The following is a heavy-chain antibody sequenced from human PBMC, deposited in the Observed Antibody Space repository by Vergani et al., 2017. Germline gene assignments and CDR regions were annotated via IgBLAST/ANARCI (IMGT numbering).Heavy chain of an antibody. Sequence: QVQLVQSGAEVKKSGASVKVSCKTSGYTFSNYYMHWVRQAPGQGLEWMGIINPSGGHTNYAQKFKGRVTMTRDTSTSTIYMELSSLRSEDTAIYYCARGDYGILTDYRYWGQGTLVTVSA. CDR1: GYTFSNYY. V-gene: IGHV1-46*03. J-gene: IGHJ4*02. CDR3: ARGDYGILTDYRY. D-gene: IGHD3-9*01. CDR2: INPSGGHT.